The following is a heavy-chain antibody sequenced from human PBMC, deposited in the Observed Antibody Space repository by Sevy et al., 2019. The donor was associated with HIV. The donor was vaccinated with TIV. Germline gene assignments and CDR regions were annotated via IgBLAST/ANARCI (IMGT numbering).Heavy chain of an antibody. CDR3: ARGLAALPGYYYGMDV. V-gene: IGHV3-33*01. Sequence: GGSRRLAWAASGFTFSSYGMHWVRQTPGKGREWGGVIWYDGSKKNYGDSVKGRFTISRDNSKNTLYLQMNSLRAEATAVYYCARGLAALPGYYYGMDVWGQGTTVTVSS. J-gene: IGHJ6*02. D-gene: IGHD6-6*01. CDR2: IWYDGSKK. CDR1: GFTFSSYG.